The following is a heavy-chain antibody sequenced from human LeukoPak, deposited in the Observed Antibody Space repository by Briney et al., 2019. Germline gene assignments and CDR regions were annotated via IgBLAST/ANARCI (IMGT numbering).Heavy chain of an antibody. V-gene: IGHV1-69*01. Sequence: SVKVSCKASGGTFSSYAISWVRQAPGQGLEWMGGIFPIFGTANYAQKFQGRVTITADESTSTAYMELSSLRSEDTAVYYCARDLYDSSGYYYGSIDYWGQGTLVTVSS. CDR1: GGTFSSYA. CDR3: ARDLYDSSGYYYGSIDY. J-gene: IGHJ4*02. D-gene: IGHD3-22*01. CDR2: IFPIFGTA.